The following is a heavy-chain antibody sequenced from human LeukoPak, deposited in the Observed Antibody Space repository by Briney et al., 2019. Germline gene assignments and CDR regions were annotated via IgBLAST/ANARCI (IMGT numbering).Heavy chain of an antibody. CDR3: ARGFRIAVAGTGAFDI. D-gene: IGHD6-19*01. J-gene: IGHJ3*02. Sequence: GGSLRLSCAASGFTFSSYAMHWVRQAPGKGLEYVSAISSNGGSTYYANSVKGRFTISRDNSKNTLYLQMGSLRAEDMAVYYCARGFRIAVAGTGAFDIWGQGTMVTVSS. CDR2: ISSNGGST. V-gene: IGHV3-64*01. CDR1: GFTFSSYA.